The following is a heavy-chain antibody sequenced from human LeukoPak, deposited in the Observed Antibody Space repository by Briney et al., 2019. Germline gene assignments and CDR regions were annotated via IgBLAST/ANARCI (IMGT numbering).Heavy chain of an antibody. CDR1: GYTFTGYY. V-gene: IGHV1-2*02. J-gene: IGHJ5*02. CDR2: INPNSGGT. D-gene: IGHD3-10*01. Sequence: ASVKVSCKASGYTFTGYYMHWVRQAPGQGLEWMGWINPNSGGTNYAQKFQGRVTMTRDTSISTAYMELSRLRSDDTAVYYCARVYSMVRGSNWFDPWGQGTLVTVSS. CDR3: ARVYSMVRGSNWFDP.